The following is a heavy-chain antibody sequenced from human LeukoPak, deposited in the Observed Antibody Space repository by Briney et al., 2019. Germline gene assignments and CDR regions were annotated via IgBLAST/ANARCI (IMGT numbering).Heavy chain of an antibody. CDR3: ARRAGVAVAGSRQYFDS. CDR2: FYYSVCT. CDR1: GGSISSYY. Sequence: SETLSLTCTVSGGSISSYYASWIRQPPGKGLEWMGYFYYSVCTNYNISLKSRVTISVDTSRNQFSRKLASEQPANPAIYHVARRAGVAVAGSRQYFDSRGEGTLVTVSS. J-gene: IGHJ4*02. V-gene: IGHV4-59*01. D-gene: IGHD6-19*01.